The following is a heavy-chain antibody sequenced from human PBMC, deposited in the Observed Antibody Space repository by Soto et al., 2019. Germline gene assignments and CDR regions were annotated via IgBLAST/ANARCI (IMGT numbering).Heavy chain of an antibody. D-gene: IGHD3-10*01. V-gene: IGHV3-72*01. CDR1: GFTFSDHF. CDR2: IRNEANAYST. J-gene: IGHJ4*01. CDR3: ARGGFFGAGRYQIADFDH. Sequence: VQLVESGGGLVQPGGSLRLSCAASGFTFSDHFMDWVRQAPGKGLEWVGRIRNEANAYSTEYAASVKGRFTVSRDNSKNELYLQMSTLKTEDTAVYYWARGGFFGAGRYQIADFDHWGHGTVVTVSS.